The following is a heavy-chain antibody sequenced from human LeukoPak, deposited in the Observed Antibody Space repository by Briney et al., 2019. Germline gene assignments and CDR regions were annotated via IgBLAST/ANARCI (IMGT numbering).Heavy chain of an antibody. J-gene: IGHJ4*02. CDR3: ARDEVNCSRTSCYSRVDY. CDR2: ISSSGSSK. D-gene: IGHD2-2*01. V-gene: IGHV3-48*03. CDR1: EFTFSSYE. Sequence: GGSLRLSCAASEFTFSSYEMNWVRQAPGKGLEWVSYISSSGSSKYYADSVKGRFTISRDNAENSLYLHMNSLRAEDTVVYYCARDEVNCSRTSCYSRVDYWGQGTLVTVSS.